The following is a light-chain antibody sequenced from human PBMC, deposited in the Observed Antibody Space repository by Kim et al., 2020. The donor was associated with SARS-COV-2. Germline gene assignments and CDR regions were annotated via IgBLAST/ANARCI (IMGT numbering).Light chain of an antibody. Sequence: SYELTQPPSVSVSPGQTAIITCSGNTLGDKYAGWYQQKPGQSPVLVIYEGTERPSGIPERFSGSKSGTTATLTITGTQATDEADYYCQAWDSRTVIFGGGTQLTVL. J-gene: IGLJ2*01. CDR2: EGT. CDR1: TLGDKY. V-gene: IGLV3-1*01. CDR3: QAWDSRTVI.